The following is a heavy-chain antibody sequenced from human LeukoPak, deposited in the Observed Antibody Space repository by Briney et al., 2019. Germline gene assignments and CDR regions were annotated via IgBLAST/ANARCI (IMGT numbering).Heavy chain of an antibody. CDR1: GFTFDVFA. CDR3: VKDLRLDLHLDTFHI. J-gene: IGHJ3*02. Sequence: GGSLRLSCAASGFTFDVFAMHWVRQPPGKGLQWISSISWDSGSSVYADSVKGRFSISRDNAKSSLYLDMHSLATEDTAIYYCVKDLRLDLHLDTFHIWGQGTMVTVS. CDR2: ISWDSGSS. D-gene: IGHD1-7*01. V-gene: IGHV3-9*01.